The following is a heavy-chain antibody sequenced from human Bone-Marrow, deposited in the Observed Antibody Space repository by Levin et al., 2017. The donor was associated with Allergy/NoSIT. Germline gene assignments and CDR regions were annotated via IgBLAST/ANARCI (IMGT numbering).Heavy chain of an antibody. V-gene: IGHV3-20*04. D-gene: IGHD2/OR15-2a*01. CDR1: GFTFDDYG. CDR2: INWSGGRT. J-gene: IGHJ3*02. Sequence: PGGSLRLSCAASGFTFDDYGMSWVRQAPGKGLEWVSVINWSGGRTGYADSVKGRLTISRDNANNSLYLQMNSLRVEDTALYYCARHRNTMNIDDSVDIWRQGTMVTVSS. CDR3: ARHRNTMNIDDSVDI.